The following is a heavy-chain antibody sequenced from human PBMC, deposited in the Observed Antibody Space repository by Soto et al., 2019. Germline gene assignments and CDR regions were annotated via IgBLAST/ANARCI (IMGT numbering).Heavy chain of an antibody. J-gene: IGHJ4*02. CDR2: ISGSGGST. V-gene: IGHV3-23*01. CDR3: AKDGDSSGYPYYFDY. D-gene: IGHD3-22*01. Sequence: GGSLRLSCAASGFTFSSYAMSWVRQAPGKGLEWVSAISGSGGSTYYADSVKGRFTISRDNSKNTLYLQMNSLRAEDTAVYYCAKDGDSSGYPYYFDYWGQGTLVTVSS. CDR1: GFTFSSYA.